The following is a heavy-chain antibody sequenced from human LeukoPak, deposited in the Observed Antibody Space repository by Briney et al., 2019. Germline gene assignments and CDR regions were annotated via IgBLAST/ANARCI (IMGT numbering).Heavy chain of an antibody. Sequence: SVKVSCKASGGTFSSYAISWVRQAPGQGLEWMGGIIPIFGTANYAQKFQGRVTITADESTSTAYMELSSLRSEDTAVYYCARAYYESTGELYYMDVWGKGTTDTVSS. V-gene: IGHV1-69*01. CDR2: IIPIFGTA. CDR3: ARAYYESTGELYYMDV. D-gene: IGHD3-22*01. J-gene: IGHJ6*03. CDR1: GGTFSSYA.